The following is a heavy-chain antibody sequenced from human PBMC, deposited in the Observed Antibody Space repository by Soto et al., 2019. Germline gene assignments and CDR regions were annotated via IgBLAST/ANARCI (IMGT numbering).Heavy chain of an antibody. CDR1: GGSFSGFY. V-gene: IGHV4-34*01. J-gene: IGHJ4*02. CDR3: ARVGYYDSSGFFAPFDF. D-gene: IGHD3-22*01. Sequence: SETLSLTCAVYGGSFSGFYWSWIRQPPGKGLEWIGEINHSGITGYNPSLRSRVTISIDTSKSQFSLRLKSVTAADTAVYYCARVGYYDSSGFFAPFDFWAQGTLVTVSS. CDR2: INHSGIT.